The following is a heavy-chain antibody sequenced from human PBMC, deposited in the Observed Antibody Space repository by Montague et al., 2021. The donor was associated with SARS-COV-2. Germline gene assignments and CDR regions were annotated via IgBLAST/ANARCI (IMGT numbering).Heavy chain of an antibody. J-gene: IGHJ4*02. CDR3: ARVFPRCLQFDPYFGY. CDR2: IYYSGST. CDR1: GGSISSYY. D-gene: IGHD5-24*01. Sequence: SETLSLTCTVSGGSISSYYWSWIRQPPGKGLEWIGYIYYSGSTNYNPSXXSRVTISVDTSKNQFSLKLSSVTAADTAVYYCARVFPRCLQFDPYFGYWGQGPLGPVSS. V-gene: IGHV4-59*01.